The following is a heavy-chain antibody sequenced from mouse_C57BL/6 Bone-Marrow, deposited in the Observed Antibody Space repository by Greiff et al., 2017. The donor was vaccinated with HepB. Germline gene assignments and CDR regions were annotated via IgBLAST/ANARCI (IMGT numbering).Heavy chain of an antibody. D-gene: IGHD5-5*01. Sequence: VQLQQSGPELVKPGASVKISCKASGYTFTDYYMNWVKQSHGKSLEWIGDINPNNGGTSYNQTFKGKATLTVDKSSSTAYMELRSLTSEDSAVYYCARVSDYRYAMDYWGQGTSVTVSS. CDR2: INPNNGGT. CDR3: ARVSDYRYAMDY. CDR1: GYTFTDYY. V-gene: IGHV1-26*01. J-gene: IGHJ4*01.